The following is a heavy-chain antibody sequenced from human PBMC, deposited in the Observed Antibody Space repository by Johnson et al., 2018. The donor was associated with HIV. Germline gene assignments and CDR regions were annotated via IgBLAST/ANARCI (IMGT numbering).Heavy chain of an antibody. CDR3: GRDVREYSSSFDAFDI. D-gene: IGHD6-6*01. CDR2: IGTAGDT. Sequence: VQLVESGGGLVQPGGSLRLSCAASGFTFSSYDMHWVRQATGKGLEWVSAIGTAGDTYYPGSVKGRFTISRDNSENTAYLQLNGLTVEDTAMYYCGRDVREYSSSFDAFDIWGQGTMVTVSS. V-gene: IGHV3-13*01. J-gene: IGHJ3*02. CDR1: GFTFSSYD.